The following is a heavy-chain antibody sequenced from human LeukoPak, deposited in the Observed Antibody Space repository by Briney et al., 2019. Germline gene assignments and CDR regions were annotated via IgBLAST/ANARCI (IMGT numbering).Heavy chain of an antibody. J-gene: IGHJ3*02. V-gene: IGHV3-33*06. D-gene: IGHD3-16*01. CDR1: GFTFSSYG. CDR3: AKSQFGGVFDGFDI. Sequence: PGGSLRLSCAASGFTFSSYGMHWVRQAPGKGLEWVAVVWHDGSNKYFADSVKGRFTISRDNSKNTLYVQMNSLRAEDTAVYYCAKSQFGGVFDGFDIWGQGTMVTVSS. CDR2: VWHDGSNK.